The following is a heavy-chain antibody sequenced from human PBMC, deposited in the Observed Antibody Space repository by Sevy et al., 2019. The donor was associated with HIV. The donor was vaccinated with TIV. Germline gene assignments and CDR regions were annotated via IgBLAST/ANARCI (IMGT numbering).Heavy chain of an antibody. CDR2: ISDDGNNK. Sequence: GGSLRLSCTAFGFSFSTYAMYWVGQAPGKGLEWVAVISDDGNNKDYADSVKGRFTISRDNSKNTLYLQMNSLRADDTAVYYCASHYYDSTGYYFPLEYWGQGTRVTVSS. J-gene: IGHJ4*02. V-gene: IGHV3-30*04. D-gene: IGHD3-22*01. CDR1: GFSFSTYA. CDR3: ASHYYDSTGYYFPLEY.